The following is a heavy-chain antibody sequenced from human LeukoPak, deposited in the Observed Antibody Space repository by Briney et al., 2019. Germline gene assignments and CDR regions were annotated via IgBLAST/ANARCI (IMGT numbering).Heavy chain of an antibody. CDR2: INHSGGT. CDR1: GGSFSGYY. Sequence: SETLSLTCAVYGGSFSGYYWTWIRQPPGKGLEWIGEINHSGGTNYNPTLKSRVTISVDTSKNQFSLKLSSVTAADTAVYYCARAPISSSSSNYYYYMDVWGKGTTVTVSS. D-gene: IGHD2-2*01. CDR3: ARAPISSSSSNYYYYMDV. V-gene: IGHV4-34*01. J-gene: IGHJ6*03.